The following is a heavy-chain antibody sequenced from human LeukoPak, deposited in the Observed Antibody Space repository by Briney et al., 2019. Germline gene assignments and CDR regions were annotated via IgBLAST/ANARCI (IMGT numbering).Heavy chain of an antibody. V-gene: IGHV3-30*18. J-gene: IGHJ6*03. CDR3: AKDSEMATILSYYYYYMDV. D-gene: IGHD5-24*01. CDR1: GFTFSTYA. Sequence: PGGSLRLSCAASGFTFSTYAMSWVRQAPGKGLEWVAVISYDGSNKYYADSVKGRFTISRDNSKNTLYLQMNSLRAEDTAVYYCAKDSEMATILSYYYYYMDVWGKGTTVTVSS. CDR2: ISYDGSNK.